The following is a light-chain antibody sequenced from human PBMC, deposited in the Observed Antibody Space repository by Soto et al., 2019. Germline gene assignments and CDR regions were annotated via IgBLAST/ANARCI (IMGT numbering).Light chain of an antibody. CDR3: QQYNSYWT. V-gene: IGKV1-13*02. CDR1: QGISSA. CDR2: DAS. Sequence: IQMTQSPSTLSASVGDRVTITCRASQGISSALAWYQQKPGKAPKLLIYDASSLESGVPSRFSGRGSGTEFTLTISSLQPDDFATYYCQQYNSYWTFGQGTKVDIK. J-gene: IGKJ1*01.